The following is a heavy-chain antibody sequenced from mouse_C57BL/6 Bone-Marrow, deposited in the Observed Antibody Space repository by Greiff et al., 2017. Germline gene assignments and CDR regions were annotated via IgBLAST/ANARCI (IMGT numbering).Heavy chain of an antibody. D-gene: IGHD1-1*01. CDR3: TRAPSYYGSSYWFAY. J-gene: IGHJ3*01. CDR2: ISSGGDYI. CDR1: GFTFSSYA. V-gene: IGHV5-9-1*02. Sequence: EVKLVESGEGLVKPGGSLKLSCAASGFTFSSYAMSWVRQTPEKRLEWVAYISSGGDYIYYADTVKGRFTISRDNARTTLYLQMSSLKSEDTAMYYCTRAPSYYGSSYWFAYWGQGTLVTVSA.